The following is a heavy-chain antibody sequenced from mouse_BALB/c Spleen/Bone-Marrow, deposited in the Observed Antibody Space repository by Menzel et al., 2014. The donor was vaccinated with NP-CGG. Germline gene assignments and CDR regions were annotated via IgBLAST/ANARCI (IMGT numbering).Heavy chain of an antibody. CDR2: CFPGASTT. J-gene: IGHJ1*01. CDR3: VRSLLRDWYCDV. Sequence: VQLQQSGVELVKPGASVKLSCKASGNTFTSYDINWLRQRPEQGLEWIGWCFPGASTTKYNEKFKGKASLNTDKSASTVHMQLSRLTSEGSAVYFCVRSLLRDWYCDVWGAGTTVTISS. V-gene: IGHV1S56*01. CDR1: GNTFTSYD. D-gene: IGHD1-1*01.